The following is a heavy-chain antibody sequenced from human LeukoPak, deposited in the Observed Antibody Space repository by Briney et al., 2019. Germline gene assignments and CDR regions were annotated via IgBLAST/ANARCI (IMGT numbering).Heavy chain of an antibody. D-gene: IGHD6-19*01. J-gene: IGHJ4*02. V-gene: IGHV4-61*01. CDR2: IYYSGST. CDR1: GGSISSSSYY. CDR3: ARSLGSSGRYPLGHFDY. Sequence: SETLSLTCTVSGGSISSSSYYWSWIRQPPGKGLEWIGYIYYSGSTNYNPSLKSRVTISVDTSKNQFSLKLSSVTAADTAVYYCARSLGSSGRYPLGHFDYWGQGTLVTVSS.